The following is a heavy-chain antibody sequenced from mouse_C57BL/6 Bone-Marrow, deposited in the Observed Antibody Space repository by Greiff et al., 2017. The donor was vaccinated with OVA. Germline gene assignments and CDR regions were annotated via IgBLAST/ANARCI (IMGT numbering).Heavy chain of an antibody. CDR2: IYPGNGDT. CDR3: ARSDYDYDEGWAMDY. V-gene: IGHV1-12*01. D-gene: IGHD2-4*01. Sequence: QVQLQQSGAELVRPGASVKMSCKASGYTFTSYNMHWVKQTPRQGLEWIGAIYPGNGDTSYNQKFKGKATLTVDKSSSTAYMQLSRLPSEDSAVYFCARSDYDYDEGWAMDYWGQGTSVTVSS. J-gene: IGHJ4*01. CDR1: GYTFTSYN.